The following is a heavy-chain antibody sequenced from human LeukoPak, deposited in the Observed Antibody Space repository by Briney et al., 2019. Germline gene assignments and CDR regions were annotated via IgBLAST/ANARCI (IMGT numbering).Heavy chain of an antibody. D-gene: IGHD5-18*01. Sequence: TLSLTCTVSGGSISSYYWSWIRQPPGKALEWLALIYWDDDKRYSPSLKSRLTITKDTSKNQVVLTMTNMDPVDTATYYCAHKGQLRYFDYWGQGTLVTVSS. CDR2: IYWDDDK. V-gene: IGHV2-5*08. J-gene: IGHJ4*02. CDR1: GGSISSYYW. CDR3: AHKGQLRYFDY.